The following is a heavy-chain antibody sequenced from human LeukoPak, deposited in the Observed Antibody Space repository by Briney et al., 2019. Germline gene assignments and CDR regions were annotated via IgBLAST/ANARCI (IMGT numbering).Heavy chain of an antibody. D-gene: IGHD2-21*01. V-gene: IGHV1-2*02. CDR3: ARDRSESPYLLDY. CDR1: GHTFTDYY. Sequence: ASVKVFCKASGHTFTDYYMYWVRQAPGQGLEWMGWINPKSGGTNYAQKFQGRVTMTRDMSISTVYMELSRLVSDDTAMYYCARDRSESPYLLDYWGQGTLVTVSS. CDR2: INPKSGGT. J-gene: IGHJ4*02.